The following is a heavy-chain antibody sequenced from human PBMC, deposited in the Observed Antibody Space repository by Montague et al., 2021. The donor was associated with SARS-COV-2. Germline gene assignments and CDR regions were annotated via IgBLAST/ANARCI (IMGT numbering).Heavy chain of an antibody. Sequence: SETLSLTCAVYGGSFSGYYWSWIRQPPGKGLEWIGEISHSGGTNYNPSLKSRVTISIDTSKNQFSLKLSSVTAADTAVYYCARFAGRLIFIASYYGMDVWGQGTTVTVSS. CDR1: GGSFSGYY. CDR2: ISHSGGT. V-gene: IGHV4-34*01. D-gene: IGHD3-16*01. CDR3: ARFAGRLIFIASYYGMDV. J-gene: IGHJ6*02.